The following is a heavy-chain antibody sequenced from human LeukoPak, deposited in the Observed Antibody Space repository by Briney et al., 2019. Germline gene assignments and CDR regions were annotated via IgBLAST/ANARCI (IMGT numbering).Heavy chain of an antibody. V-gene: IGHV4-38-2*02. CDR3: ARDVLRGIDY. D-gene: IGHD3-10*01. CDR2: IYHSGST. J-gene: IGHJ4*02. CDR1: GYSISSGYY. Sequence: PSETLSLTCAVSGYSISSGYYWGWIRQPPGKGLEWIGSIYHSGSTYYNPSLKSRVTISVDTSKNQFSLKLSSVTAADTPVYYCARDVLRGIDYWGQGTLVTVSS.